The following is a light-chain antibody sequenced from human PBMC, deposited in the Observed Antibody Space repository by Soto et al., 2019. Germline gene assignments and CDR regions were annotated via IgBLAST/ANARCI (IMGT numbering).Light chain of an antibody. CDR2: AAS. CDR1: QNIDNY. Sequence: DIQLTQAPSSLSASLCDRVTISCRASQNIDNYLHWYQQKSGKAPVALIYAASVLRDGVSSRFSGRGYGTEFTLTINNLQPEDFATYYCQQSSSSPPITFGQGTRLEIK. J-gene: IGKJ5*01. V-gene: IGKV1-39*01. CDR3: QQSSSSPPIT.